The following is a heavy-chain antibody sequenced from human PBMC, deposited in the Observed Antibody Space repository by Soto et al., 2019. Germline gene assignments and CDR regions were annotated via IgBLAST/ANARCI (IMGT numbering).Heavy chain of an antibody. D-gene: IGHD2-8*01. CDR1: GFTFSSYG. CDR2: MSHDGSKT. CDR3: ASGQCGTNCYIFEY. V-gene: IGHV3-30*03. J-gene: IGHJ4*02. Sequence: QVQLVESGGGVVQPGTSLRLSCAASGFTFSSYGFHWVRQAPGKGLEWVTLMSHDGSKTFYADSVKGRFTISRDNSKNTLYQQMNSLKAEDTAVYYCASGQCGTNCYIFEYWGQGTLVTVSS.